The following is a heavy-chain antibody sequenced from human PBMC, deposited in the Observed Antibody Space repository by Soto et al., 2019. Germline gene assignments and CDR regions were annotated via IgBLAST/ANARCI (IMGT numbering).Heavy chain of an antibody. CDR2: FSLSGTT. Sequence: SETLSLTCTVSGASITGSSYWSWIRQPAGKGLEWIGRFSLSGTTSYNPSLRSRVTMSADVSKNQFSLRLTSVTAADTALYYCARGMTPPGAPAWYYFDSWGQGTLVTVSS. CDR1: GASITGSSY. CDR3: ARGMTPPGAPAWYYFDS. J-gene: IGHJ4*02. V-gene: IGHV4-4*07. D-gene: IGHD2-8*02.